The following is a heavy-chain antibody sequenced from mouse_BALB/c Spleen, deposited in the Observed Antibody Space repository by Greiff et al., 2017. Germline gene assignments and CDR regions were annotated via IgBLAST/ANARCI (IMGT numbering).Heavy chain of an antibody. CDR3: TRRATVVDWWYFDV. Sequence: EVKLMESGGGLVKPGGSLKLSCAASGFTFSSYTMSWVRQTPEKRLEWVATISSGGSYTYYPDSVKGRFTISRDNAKNTLYLQMSSLKSEDTAMYYCTRRATVVDWWYFDVWGAGTTVTVSS. CDR2: ISSGGSYT. J-gene: IGHJ1*01. V-gene: IGHV5-6-4*01. CDR1: GFTFSSYT. D-gene: IGHD1-1*01.